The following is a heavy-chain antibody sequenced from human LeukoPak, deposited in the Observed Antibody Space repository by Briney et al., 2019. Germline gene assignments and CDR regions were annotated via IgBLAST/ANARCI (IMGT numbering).Heavy chain of an antibody. CDR2: ISGSGGST. Sequence: PGGSLRLSCAASGFTFSSYAMSWVRQAPGKGLEWVSAISGSGGSTYYADSVKGRFTISRDNSKNTLYLQMNSLRAEDTAVYYCAKELTEQKLVDLYFDYWGQGTLVTVSS. CDR3: AKELTEQKLVDLYFDY. J-gene: IGHJ4*02. D-gene: IGHD6-13*01. CDR1: GFTFSSYA. V-gene: IGHV3-23*01.